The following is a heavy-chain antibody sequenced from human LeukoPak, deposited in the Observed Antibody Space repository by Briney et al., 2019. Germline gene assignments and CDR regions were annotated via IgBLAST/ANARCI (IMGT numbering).Heavy chain of an antibody. D-gene: IGHD6-19*01. V-gene: IGHV3-15*07. CDR1: GFTFSNAW. CDR2: IKSKTDGGTT. J-gene: IGHJ4*02. CDR3: TTDRQQWLVLDFDY. Sequence: PGGSLRLSCAASGFTFSNAWMNWVRQAPGKGLKWVGRIKSKTDGGTTDYAAPVKGRFTISRDDSKNTLYLQMNSLKTEDTAVYYRTTDRQQWLVLDFDYWGQGTLVTVSS.